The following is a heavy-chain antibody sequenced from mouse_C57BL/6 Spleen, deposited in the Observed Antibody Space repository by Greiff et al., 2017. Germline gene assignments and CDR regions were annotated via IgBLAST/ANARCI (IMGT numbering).Heavy chain of an antibody. Sequence: QVKLQQPGAELVKPGASVKMSCKASGYTFTSYWITWVKQRPGQGLEWIGDISPGSGSTNYNEKFKSKATLTVDTSSSTAYMQLSRLTSEDSAVYYCARYRTAQATYFDYWGQGTTLTVSS. CDR3: ARYRTAQATYFDY. CDR2: ISPGSGST. J-gene: IGHJ2*01. V-gene: IGHV1-55*01. D-gene: IGHD3-2*02. CDR1: GYTFTSYW.